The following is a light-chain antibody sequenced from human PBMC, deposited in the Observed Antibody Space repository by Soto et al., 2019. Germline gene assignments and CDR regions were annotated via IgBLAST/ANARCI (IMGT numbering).Light chain of an antibody. CDR1: RGVGSY. Sequence: EIVLTQSPATLALAPGEKATLSCMASRGVGSYVAWYQQKPGHALRLLIYDASSRATGLPARFSGSGSATDFTLTISSLEPEDFAVYYCQQRFNWPPITFGQRTRLEIK. CDR2: DAS. V-gene: IGKV3-11*01. CDR3: QQRFNWPPIT. J-gene: IGKJ5*01.